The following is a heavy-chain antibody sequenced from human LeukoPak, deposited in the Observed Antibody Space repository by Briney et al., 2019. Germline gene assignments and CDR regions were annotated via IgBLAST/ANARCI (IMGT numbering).Heavy chain of an antibody. D-gene: IGHD3-10*01. Sequence: KSGPTLVNPTQTLTPTCTFSGFSLSTSGVGVGWIRQPPGKALEWLALIYWDDDKRYSPSLKSRLTITKDTSKNQVVLTMTNMDPVDTATYYCAHTLSRDYYGSGSRYFDLWGRGTLVTVSS. CDR1: GFSLSTSGVG. J-gene: IGHJ2*01. CDR3: AHTLSRDYYGSGSRYFDL. CDR2: IYWDDDK. V-gene: IGHV2-5*02.